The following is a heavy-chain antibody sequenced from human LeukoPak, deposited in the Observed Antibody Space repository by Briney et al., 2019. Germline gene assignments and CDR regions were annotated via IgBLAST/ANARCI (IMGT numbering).Heavy chain of an antibody. D-gene: IGHD6-19*01. Sequence: GGSLRLSCAASGFTFNTYSMKWVRQAPGKGLEWVSSISSSISYIYSAASVKRRFTISRDNAKNSLYLQMNSLRAEDTAVYYCAKTAVAGPFDIWGQGTMVTVSS. J-gene: IGHJ3*02. V-gene: IGHV3-21*01. CDR2: ISSSISYI. CDR3: AKTAVAGPFDI. CDR1: GFTFNTYS.